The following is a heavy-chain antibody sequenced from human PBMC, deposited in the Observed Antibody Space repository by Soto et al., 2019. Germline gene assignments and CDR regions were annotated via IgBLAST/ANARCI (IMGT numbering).Heavy chain of an antibody. D-gene: IGHD6-13*01. CDR3: ASKLGGSWCPDYFDH. CDR2: IFPGDADT. CDR1: GYSITSYC. V-gene: IGHV5-51*01. J-gene: IGHJ1*01. Sequence: PLESLQVSCKGSGYSITSYCVGWVSKIAGKGLEWLVIIFPGDADTRYSPSFQGKVTISADKSISTAYLQMNSLGAEDTAVYYCASKLGGSWCPDYFDHWGQGTLVTVSS.